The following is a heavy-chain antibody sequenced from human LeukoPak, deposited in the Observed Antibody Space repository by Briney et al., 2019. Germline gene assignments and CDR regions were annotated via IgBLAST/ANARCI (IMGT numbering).Heavy chain of an antibody. CDR3: ATLYAVRGALSFDM. Sequence: PSETLSLTCTVPGGSISSYYWSWIRQPPGKGLEWIGYIYYSGSTNYNPSLKSRVTISLDTSKNQFCLKLSSVTAADTAVYYCATLYAVRGALSFDMWGQGTMVTVSS. CDR1: GGSISSYY. CDR2: IYYSGST. V-gene: IGHV4-59*01. J-gene: IGHJ3*02. D-gene: IGHD2-8*01.